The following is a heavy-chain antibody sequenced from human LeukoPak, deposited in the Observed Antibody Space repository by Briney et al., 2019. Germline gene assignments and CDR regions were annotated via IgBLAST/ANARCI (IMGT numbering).Heavy chain of an antibody. D-gene: IGHD1-7*01. V-gene: IGHV3-30*18. Sequence: GGSLRLSCAASGFSFSSYGMHWVRQAPGKGLDWVAAISYDGSSDYPADSVKGRFTISRDNSKNALYLQMDGLRPDDTAVCFCAKDHLEGTKWDYYYYGMDVWGQGTTVTVSS. CDR2: ISYDGSSD. CDR1: GFSFSSYG. J-gene: IGHJ6*02. CDR3: AKDHLEGTKWDYYYYGMDV.